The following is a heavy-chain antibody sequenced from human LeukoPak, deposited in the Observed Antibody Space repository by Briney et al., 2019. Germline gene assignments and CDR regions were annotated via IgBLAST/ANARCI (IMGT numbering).Heavy chain of an antibody. J-gene: IGHJ4*02. V-gene: IGHV4-59*08. D-gene: IGHD3-9*01. CDR2: IYYSGST. Sequence: SETLSLTCTVSGGSISSYYWSWIRQPPGKGLEWIGYIYYSGSTNYNPSLKSRVTISVDTSKNQFSLKLSSVTAADTAVYYCARTYYDILTGYLSYFDYWGQGTLVTVSS. CDR3: ARTYYDILTGYLSYFDY. CDR1: GGSISSYY.